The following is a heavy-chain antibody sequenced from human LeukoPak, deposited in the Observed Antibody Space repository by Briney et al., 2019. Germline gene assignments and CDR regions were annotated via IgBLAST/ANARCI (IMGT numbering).Heavy chain of an antibody. V-gene: IGHV3-30*18. Sequence: GGSLRLSCAASGFTFSSYGMHWVRQAPGKGLEWVAVISYDGSNKYYADSVKGRFTISRDNSKNTLYLQMNSLRAEDTAVYYCAKDLFDFWSGYYPGPDAFDIWGQGTMVTVSS. D-gene: IGHD3-3*01. J-gene: IGHJ3*02. CDR1: GFTFSSYG. CDR2: ISYDGSNK. CDR3: AKDLFDFWSGYYPGPDAFDI.